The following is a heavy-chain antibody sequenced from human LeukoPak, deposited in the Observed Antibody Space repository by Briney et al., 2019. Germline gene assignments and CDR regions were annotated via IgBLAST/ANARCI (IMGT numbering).Heavy chain of an antibody. CDR1: GYTFTSYG. D-gene: IGHD2-21*02. CDR3: ARARGPHIVVVTAISHLDY. Sequence: ASVKVSCKASGYTFTSYGISWVRQAPGQGLEWMGWISAYNGNTNYAQKLQGRVTMTTDTSTSTAYMELRSLRSDDTAVYYCARARGPHIVVVTAISHLDYWGQETLVTVSS. CDR2: ISAYNGNT. J-gene: IGHJ4*02. V-gene: IGHV1-18*01.